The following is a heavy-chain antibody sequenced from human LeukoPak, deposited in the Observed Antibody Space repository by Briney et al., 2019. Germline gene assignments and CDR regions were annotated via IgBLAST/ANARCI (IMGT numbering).Heavy chain of an antibody. CDR1: GGSISGYY. J-gene: IGHJ6*03. V-gene: IGHV4-59*01. CDR3: ARGRDYSTSLDYYYLDV. Sequence: SETLSLTCSVSGGSISGYYSSWIRQSPGKGLEWIGFIYYSGSSNYNPFLKSRVTISIDTSKNQFSLQLSSVTPADTAVYYCARGRDYSTSLDYYYLDVWGKGTTVTFSS. D-gene: IGHD4-11*01. CDR2: IYYSGSS.